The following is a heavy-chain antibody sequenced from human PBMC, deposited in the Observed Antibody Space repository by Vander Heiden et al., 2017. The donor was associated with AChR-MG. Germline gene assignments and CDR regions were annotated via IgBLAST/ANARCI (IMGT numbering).Heavy chain of an antibody. CDR1: GDSISSGGYH. Sequence: QVQLQESGPGLVTPSQTLSLTCAVSGDSISSGGYHWSWIRQLPGKGLEWIGYIYYSGNTYYNPSLESRVSISVDLSKNQFSLNLGSVTAADTAVYSCARNYHSSSGTNWCDPWGPGTLVTVSS. CDR3: ARNYHSSSGTNWCDP. D-gene: IGHD3-22*01. J-gene: IGHJ5*02. CDR2: IYYSGNT. V-gene: IGHV4-31*11.